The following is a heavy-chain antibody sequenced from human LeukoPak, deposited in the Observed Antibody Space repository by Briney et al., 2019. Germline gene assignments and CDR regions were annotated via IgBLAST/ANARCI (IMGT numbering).Heavy chain of an antibody. J-gene: IGHJ5*02. D-gene: IGHD6-19*01. V-gene: IGHV4-34*01. CDR2: INHSGST. Sequence: SETLSLTCAVYGGSFSGYYWSWIRQPPGKGLEWIGEINHSGSTNYNPSLKSRVTISVDTSKNQFSLKLSSVTAADTAVYYCARGTLIAVAGTYWFDPWGQRTLVTVSS. CDR1: GGSFSGYY. CDR3: ARGTLIAVAGTYWFDP.